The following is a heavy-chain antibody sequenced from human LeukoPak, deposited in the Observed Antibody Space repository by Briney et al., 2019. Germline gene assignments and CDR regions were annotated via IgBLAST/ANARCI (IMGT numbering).Heavy chain of an antibody. CDR3: TRDSANYHFAY. CDR1: GFTFTDYL. Sequence: GGSLRLSCAASGFTFTDYLINWARQAPGKGLEWVSVLYSGGATYYADSVKGRFTISRDNSKNIVFLQMNDLRTEDTAFYYCTRDSANYHFAYWGQGALVTVSS. V-gene: IGHV3-66*01. CDR2: LYSGGAT. J-gene: IGHJ4*02. D-gene: IGHD4/OR15-4a*01.